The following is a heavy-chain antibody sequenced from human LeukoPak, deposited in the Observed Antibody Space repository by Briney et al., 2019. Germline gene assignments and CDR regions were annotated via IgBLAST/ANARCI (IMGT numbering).Heavy chain of an antibody. D-gene: IGHD6-6*01. Sequence: PGGSLRLSCAASGFTFSSYTMHWVRQAPGKGLEWVASIKEDGSETHYVDSVKGRFTISRDHAKKSLYLQMNSLRAEDTAAYSSSLPEYFQHWGQGTRVTVSS. V-gene: IGHV3-7*01. CDR1: GFTFSSYT. CDR2: IKEDGSET. J-gene: IGHJ1*01. CDR3: SLPEYFQH.